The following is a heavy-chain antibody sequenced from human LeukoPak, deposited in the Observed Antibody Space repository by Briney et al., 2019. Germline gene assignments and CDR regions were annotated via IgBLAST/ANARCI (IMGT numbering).Heavy chain of an antibody. D-gene: IGHD7-27*01. CDR1: GFTFSSYW. CDR3: ARDADWGRYDC. V-gene: IGHV3-74*01. CDR2: ISTDGSST. J-gene: IGHJ4*02. Sequence: PGGSLRHSCAASGFTFSSYWMHWVRQAPGKGLVWVSRISTDGSSTTYADSVKGRFTISRDNSKNTLYLQMNSLRADDTAVFYCARDADWGRYDCWGQGTLVTVPS.